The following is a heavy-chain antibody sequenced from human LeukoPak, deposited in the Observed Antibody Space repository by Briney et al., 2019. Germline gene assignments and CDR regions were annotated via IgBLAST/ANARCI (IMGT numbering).Heavy chain of an antibody. Sequence: SQTLSLTCTVSGGSISSGGYYWSWIRQHPGKGLEGIGYIYYSGSTYYNPSLKSRVTISVDTSKNQSSLKLSSVTAADTAVYYCARDDSITMVRGEIWGQGTLVTVSS. CDR3: ARDDSITMVRGEI. J-gene: IGHJ4*02. CDR1: GGSISSGGYY. D-gene: IGHD3-10*01. V-gene: IGHV4-31*03. CDR2: IYYSGST.